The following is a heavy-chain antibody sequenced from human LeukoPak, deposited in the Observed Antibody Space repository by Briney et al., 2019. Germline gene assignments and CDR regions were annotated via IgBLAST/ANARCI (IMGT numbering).Heavy chain of an antibody. V-gene: IGHV3-11*01. D-gene: IGHD5-18*01. J-gene: IGHJ6*02. CDR3: ARIHYYSYSGLDV. CDR1: GFTFSEYY. CDR2: ISSSGSTI. Sequence: PGGALILSCAASGFTFSEYYMSWIRQAPGKGLECVSYISSSGSTIYYADSVKGPFTISRDNAKNSLYLQMNSLRAEDTAVYYCARIHYYSYSGLDVWGQGTTVTVSS.